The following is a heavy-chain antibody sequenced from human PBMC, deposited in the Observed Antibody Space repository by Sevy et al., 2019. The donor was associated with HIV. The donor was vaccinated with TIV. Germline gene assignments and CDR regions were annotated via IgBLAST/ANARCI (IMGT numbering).Heavy chain of an antibody. D-gene: IGHD3-3*01. V-gene: IGHV4-59*01. CDR3: ARVVAPYDFWSGYYSYYFDY. CDR2: IYYSGST. CDR1: GGSISSYY. Sequence: SETLSLTCTVSGGSISSYYWSWIRQPPGKGLEWIGYIYYSGSTNYNPSLKSRVTISVDTYKNQCSLKLISVTAADTAVYYCARVVAPYDFWSGYYSYYFDYWGQGTLVTVSS. J-gene: IGHJ4*02.